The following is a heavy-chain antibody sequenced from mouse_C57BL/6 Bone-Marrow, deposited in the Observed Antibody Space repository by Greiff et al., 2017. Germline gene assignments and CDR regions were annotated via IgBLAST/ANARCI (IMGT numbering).Heavy chain of an antibody. D-gene: IGHD1-1*01. CDR1: GYTFTDYE. J-gene: IGHJ2*01. CDR2: LDPETGGT. V-gene: IGHV1-15*01. CDR3: TRGITTVVAGDY. Sequence: LVESGAELVRPGASVTLSCKASGYTFTDYEMHWVKQTPVHGLEWIGALDPETGGTAYNQKFKGKAILTADKSSSTAYMELRSLTSEDSAVYYCTRGITTVVAGDYWGQGTTLTVSS.